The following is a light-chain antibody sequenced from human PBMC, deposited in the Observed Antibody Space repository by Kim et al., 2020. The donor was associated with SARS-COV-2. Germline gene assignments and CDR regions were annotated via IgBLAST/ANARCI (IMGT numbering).Light chain of an antibody. V-gene: IGKV1-17*01. CDR3: LQFYSSPPT. Sequence: DIQMTQSPSSLSASVGDRVTITCRASQGIRNELGWIQQKPGKAPRRLMYSSSTLESGVPSRFSGSGSGTEFSLTISSLQPEDFATYYCLQFYSSPPTFGQGPKLEI. J-gene: IGKJ2*01. CDR2: SSS. CDR1: QGIRNE.